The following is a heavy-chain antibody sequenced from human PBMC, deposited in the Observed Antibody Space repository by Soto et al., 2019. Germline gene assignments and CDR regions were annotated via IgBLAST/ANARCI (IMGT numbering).Heavy chain of an antibody. CDR1: GFTFSSFV. J-gene: IGHJ4*02. D-gene: IGHD3-22*01. CDR2: ISGTGGST. CDR3: ARLGNYYDSSGHLDY. V-gene: IGHV3-23*01. Sequence: GGSLRLSCAASGFTFSSFVMSWVRQAPGKGLEWVSTISGTGGSTYYADSVKGRFTISRDNSKNTLYLQMNSLRAEDTAVYYCARLGNYYDSSGHLDYWGQGTLVTVSS.